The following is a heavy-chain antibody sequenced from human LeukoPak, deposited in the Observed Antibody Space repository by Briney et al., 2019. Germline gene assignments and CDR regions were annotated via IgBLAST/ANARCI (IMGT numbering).Heavy chain of an antibody. Sequence: GGSLRLSCAASGFTFSDYYMSWIRQAPGKGLEWVSYISSSGSTIYYADSVKGRFTISRDNAKNSLYPQMNSLRAEDTAVYYCARGFLYSGSYFAFDIWGQGTMVTVSS. V-gene: IGHV3-11*04. CDR3: ARGFLYSGSYFAFDI. J-gene: IGHJ3*02. CDR2: ISSSGSTI. D-gene: IGHD1-26*01. CDR1: GFTFSDYY.